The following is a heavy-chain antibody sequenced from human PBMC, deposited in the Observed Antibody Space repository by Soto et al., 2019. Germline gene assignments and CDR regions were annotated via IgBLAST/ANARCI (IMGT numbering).Heavy chain of an antibody. V-gene: IGHV5-51*01. CDR2: IHPYDSDT. CDR1: GYSFTIYW. D-gene: IGHD2-2*01. Sequence: GESLKISCKTSGYSFTIYWIGWVRQMPGKGMEWMGNIHPYDSDTRYSPSFQGQVTISADTSITTAYLQWSGLRASDTAMYFCARHLVGSTRGNFDYWGQGTLVTVSS. J-gene: IGHJ4*01. CDR3: ARHLVGSTRGNFDY.